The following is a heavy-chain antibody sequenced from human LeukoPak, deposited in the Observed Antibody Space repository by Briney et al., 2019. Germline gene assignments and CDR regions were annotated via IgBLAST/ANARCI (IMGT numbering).Heavy chain of an antibody. J-gene: IGHJ4*02. Sequence: GGSLRLSCAASGFTFTSYAMNWVRQAPGKGLEWVSTITGSGDSTYYADSAKGRFTIYRDNSKNTVYLQMNSLRVEDSAIYYCAKGTPSGIYYYFDYWGQGTLVTVSS. CDR2: ITGSGDST. V-gene: IGHV3-23*01. D-gene: IGHD1-26*01. CDR3: AKGTPSGIYYYFDY. CDR1: GFTFTSYA.